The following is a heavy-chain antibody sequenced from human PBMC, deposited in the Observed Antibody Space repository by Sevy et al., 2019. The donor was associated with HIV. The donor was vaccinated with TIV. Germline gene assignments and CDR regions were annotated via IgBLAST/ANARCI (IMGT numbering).Heavy chain of an antibody. CDR3: TTRPTGDSGSWYRGYQDANWFDP. CDR1: GFTFSNAW. V-gene: IGHV3-15*01. CDR2: IKSKTDGGTT. Sequence: GGSLRLSCAASGFTFSNAWMSWVRQAPGKGLEWVGRIKSKTDGGTTDYAAPGKGRFTISRDGWKNTLYLQMNSLKTEEADVYYCTTRPTGDSGSWYRGYQDANWFDPWGQGTLVTVSS. J-gene: IGHJ5*02. D-gene: IGHD6-13*01.